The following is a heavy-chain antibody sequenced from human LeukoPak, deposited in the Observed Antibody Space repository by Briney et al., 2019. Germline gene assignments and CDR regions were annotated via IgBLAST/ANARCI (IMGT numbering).Heavy chain of an antibody. CDR2: IYYSGST. V-gene: IGHV4-59*01. Sequence: PSETLSLTCTVSGVSISSYYWSWIRQPPGKGLVWIGYIYYSGSTNYNPSLKSRVTISVDTSKNQFSLKLSSVTAADTAVYYCARLAGELLVDYWGQGTLVTVSS. CDR1: GVSISSYY. J-gene: IGHJ4*02. CDR3: ARLAGELLVDY. D-gene: IGHD3-16*01.